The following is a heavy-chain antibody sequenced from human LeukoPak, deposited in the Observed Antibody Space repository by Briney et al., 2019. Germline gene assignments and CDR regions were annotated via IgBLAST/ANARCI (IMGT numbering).Heavy chain of an antibody. J-gene: IGHJ4*02. CDR1: GGSISSSTYY. D-gene: IGHD6-13*01. V-gene: IGHV4-39*07. Sequence: SETLSLTCTVSGGSISSSTYYWGWIRQPPGKGLEWIGSIFYSGRTYYNPSLKSRVAMSVDTSKNQFSLRLSSVNAADTAVYYCARDILATSIAAPYYWGQGTLVTVSS. CDR3: ARDILATSIAAPYY. CDR2: IFYSGRT.